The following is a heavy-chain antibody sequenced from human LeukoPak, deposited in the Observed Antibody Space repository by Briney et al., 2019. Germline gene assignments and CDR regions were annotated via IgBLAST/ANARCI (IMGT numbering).Heavy chain of an antibody. V-gene: IGHV1-46*01. CDR1: GYTFTRHY. CDR2: INPSSGGT. CDR3: ARDGLYCTNGVCSSDI. Sequence: ASVKASCKASGYTFTRHYMNWVRQAPGQGLEWMGKINPSSGGTGYAQKFQGRVTMTRDTSTSTVYMELTSLRSEDTAVYYCARDGLYCTNGVCSSDIWGQGTLVTVSS. D-gene: IGHD2-8*01. J-gene: IGHJ3*02.